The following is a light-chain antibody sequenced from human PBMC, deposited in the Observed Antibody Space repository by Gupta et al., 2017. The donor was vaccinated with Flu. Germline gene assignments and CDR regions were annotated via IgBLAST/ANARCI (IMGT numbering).Light chain of an antibody. CDR2: EDT. V-gene: IGLV3-10*01. CDR1: VLTKRF. CDR3: YSTDTSGNHGV. Sequence: GQTARITCSGDVLTKRFTYWYQQTLGQAPVAVIYEDTKRPSGIPERFSGSSSGPVATLTISGAQVEDEADYYCYSTDTSGNHGVFGGGTKLNVL. J-gene: IGLJ3*02.